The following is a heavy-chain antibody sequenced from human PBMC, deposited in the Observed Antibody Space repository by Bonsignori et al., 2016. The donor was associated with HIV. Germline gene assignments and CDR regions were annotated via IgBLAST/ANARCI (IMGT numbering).Heavy chain of an antibody. Sequence: SETLSLTCAVYGGSFSGYYWSWIRQPPGKGLEWIGEINHSGSTNYNPSLKSRVTISVDTSKNQFSLKLSSVTAADTAVYYCASSTQIDYGDYLDYWGQGTLVTVSS. CDR1: GGSFSGYY. CDR2: INHSGST. V-gene: IGHV4-34*01. CDR3: ASSTQIDYGDYLDY. D-gene: IGHD4-17*01. J-gene: IGHJ4*02.